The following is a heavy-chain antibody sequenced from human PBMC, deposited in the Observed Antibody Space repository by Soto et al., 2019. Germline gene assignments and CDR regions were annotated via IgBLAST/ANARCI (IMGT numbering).Heavy chain of an antibody. V-gene: IGHV4-4*02. J-gene: IGHJ4*02. CDR2: IYYSGST. CDR3: ARRRRGVVVAALDY. D-gene: IGHD2-15*01. Sequence: SETLSLTCAVSGDSISRSYWWSWVRQFPGKGLEWIGDIYYSGSTNYNPSLKSRVTISVDTSKNQFSLKLSSVTAADTAVYYCARRRRGVVVAALDYWGQGTLVTVSS. CDR1: GDSISRSYW.